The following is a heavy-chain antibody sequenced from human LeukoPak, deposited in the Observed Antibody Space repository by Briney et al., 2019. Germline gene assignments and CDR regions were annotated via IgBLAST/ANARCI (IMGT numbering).Heavy chain of an antibody. D-gene: IGHD6-13*01. Sequence: SGGSLRLSCAASGFTFSSYAMSWVRQAPGRGLEWVSAFSGSGGSTYYADSVKGRFTISRDNSKNTLYLQMNSLRAEDTAVYYCAKGVAAAASAEYFQHWGQGTLVTVSS. V-gene: IGHV3-23*01. CDR1: GFTFSSYA. CDR2: FSGSGGST. CDR3: AKGVAAAASAEYFQH. J-gene: IGHJ1*01.